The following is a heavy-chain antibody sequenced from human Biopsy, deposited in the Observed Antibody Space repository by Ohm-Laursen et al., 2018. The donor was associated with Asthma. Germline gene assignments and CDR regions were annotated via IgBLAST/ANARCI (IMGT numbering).Heavy chain of an antibody. V-gene: IGHV4-59*07. J-gene: IGHJ4*02. CDR1: GGSISSFY. CDR2: VYWTGST. CDR3: VRAVRNEQWLAPFDY. Sequence: SDTLSLTWGVYGGSISSFYWSWIRQSPEKGLEWMGYVYWTGSTNYNPSLKSRVTMSVDTSKNRIFLELTSVTAADTAIYYCVRAVRNEQWLAPFDYWGQGKPVTVSS. D-gene: IGHD6-19*01.